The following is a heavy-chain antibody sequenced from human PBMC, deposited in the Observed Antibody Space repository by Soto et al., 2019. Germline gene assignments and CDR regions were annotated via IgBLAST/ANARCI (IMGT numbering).Heavy chain of an antibody. CDR3: ARDLGIYYDSRYLDY. CDR2: IWYDGSDK. V-gene: IGHV3-33*01. Sequence: QPGGSLRLSCAASGFNFNNYGMHWVRQAPGKGLEWVAVIWYDGSDKYYADSVKGRFTISKDNSKNTVYLQMNSLRAEDTAVYYCARDLGIYYDSRYLDYWGQGTLVTVSS. J-gene: IGHJ4*02. CDR1: GFNFNNYG. D-gene: IGHD3-22*01.